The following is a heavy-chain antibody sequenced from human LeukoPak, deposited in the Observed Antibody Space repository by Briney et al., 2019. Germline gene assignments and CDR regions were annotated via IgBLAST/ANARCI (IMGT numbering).Heavy chain of an antibody. CDR1: GNTFTSYY. Sequence: ASVKVSCKASGNTFTSYYIHWVRQAPGQGLEWMGIINPSGGSTSYAQKFQGRVTMTRDTSTSTVYMELSSLRSEDTAVYYCASLSANTPKDYWGQRTLATVSS. J-gene: IGHJ4*02. CDR2: INPSGGST. D-gene: IGHD5/OR15-5a*01. CDR3: ASLSANTPKDY. V-gene: IGHV1-46*01.